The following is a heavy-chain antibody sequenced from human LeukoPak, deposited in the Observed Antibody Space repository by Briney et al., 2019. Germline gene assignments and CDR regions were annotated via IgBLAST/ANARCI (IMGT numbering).Heavy chain of an antibody. J-gene: IGHJ4*02. CDR3: AKALVLTVAGTYYVDH. D-gene: IGHD6-19*01. CDR1: GFTFSNYG. Sequence: PGGSLRLSCAASGFTFSNYGMHWVRQAPGKGLEWVAFIRFDESRTFYGDSVKGRFIISRDNSENTLFLHMHSLRPEDTAVYYYAKALVLTVAGTYYVDHWGQGTLVTVSS. CDR2: IRFDESRT. V-gene: IGHV3-30*02.